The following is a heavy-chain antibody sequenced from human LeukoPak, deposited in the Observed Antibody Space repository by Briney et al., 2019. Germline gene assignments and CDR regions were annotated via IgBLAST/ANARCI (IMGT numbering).Heavy chain of an antibody. CDR2: IQYDGTNK. J-gene: IGHJ4*02. Sequence: GGSLRLSCAASGFTFSTYGMHWVRQAPGKGLEWVTFIQYDGTNKYYADSVKGRLTISRDNSKNTVFLHMSSLRTEDTAVYYCARSLTMVRAYDYWGQGTLVTVSS. CDR1: GFTFSTYG. CDR3: ARSLTMVRAYDY. D-gene: IGHD3-10*01. V-gene: IGHV3-30*02.